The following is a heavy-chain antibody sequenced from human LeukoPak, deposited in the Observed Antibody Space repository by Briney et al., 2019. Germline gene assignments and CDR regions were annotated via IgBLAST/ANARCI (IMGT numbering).Heavy chain of an antibody. CDR2: INPNSGGT. Sequence: ASVKVSCKASGYTFTGYYMHWVRQAPGQGLEWMGWINPNSGGTYYTQKFQGRVTMTRDTSISTAYMELSSLRSDDTAVYYCARGGYSGTEKPNDYWGQGTLVTVSS. CDR1: GYTFTGYY. D-gene: IGHD1-26*01. J-gene: IGHJ4*02. CDR3: ARGGYSGTEKPNDY. V-gene: IGHV1-2*02.